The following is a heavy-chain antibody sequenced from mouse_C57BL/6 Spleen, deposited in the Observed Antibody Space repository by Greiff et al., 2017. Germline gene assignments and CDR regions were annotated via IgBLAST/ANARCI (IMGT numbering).Heavy chain of an antibody. Sequence: EVKLMESGGGLVQPGGSLSLSCAASGFTFTDYYMSWVRQPPGKALEWLGFIRNKANGYTTEYSASVKGRFTISRDNSQSILYLQMNALRAEDSATYYCARSWTSRYFDVWGTGTTVTVSS. J-gene: IGHJ1*03. CDR1: GFTFTDYY. V-gene: IGHV7-3*01. CDR3: ARSWTSRYFDV. CDR2: IRNKANGYTT.